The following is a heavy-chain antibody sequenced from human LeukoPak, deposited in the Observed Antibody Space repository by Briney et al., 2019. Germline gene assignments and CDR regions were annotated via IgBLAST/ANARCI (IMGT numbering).Heavy chain of an antibody. CDR3: ARDPFYCSSTSCQRYNWFDP. Sequence: PLETLSLTCAVYGGSFSGYYWSWIRQPPGKGLEWIGEINHSGSTNYNPSLKSRVTISVDTSKNQFSLKLSSVTAADTAVYYCARDPFYCSSTSCQRYNWFDPWGQGTLVTVSS. CDR1: GGSFSGYY. CDR2: INHSGST. J-gene: IGHJ5*02. D-gene: IGHD2-2*01. V-gene: IGHV4-34*01.